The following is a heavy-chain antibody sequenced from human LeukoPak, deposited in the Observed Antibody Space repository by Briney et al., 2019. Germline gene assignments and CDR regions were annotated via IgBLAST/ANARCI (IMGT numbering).Heavy chain of an antibody. CDR3: AKGVLTTLTPFDY. V-gene: IGHV3-7*03. Sequence: GGSLRLSCAASGFTFSSYWMNWARQAPGKGLEWVASINHNGNVNYYVDSVKGRFTISRDNAKNSLYLQMSNLRAEDTAVYFCAKGVLTTLTPFDYWGQGTLVTVSS. J-gene: IGHJ4*02. CDR2: INHNGNVN. D-gene: IGHD4-17*01. CDR1: GFTFSSYW.